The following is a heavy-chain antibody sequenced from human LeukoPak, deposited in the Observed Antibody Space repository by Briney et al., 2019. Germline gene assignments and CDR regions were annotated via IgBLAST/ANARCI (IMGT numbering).Heavy chain of an antibody. CDR3: ARTHYGADAFDI. J-gene: IGHJ3*02. V-gene: IGHV1-69*13. CDR1: GGTFSSYG. CDR2: IIPIFGTA. Sequence: SVKVSCKASGGTFSSYGISWVRQAPGQGVEWMGGIIPIFGTANYAQKFQGRVTITADESTSTAYMELSRLRSEDTVVYYCARTHYGADAFDIWGQGTMVTVSS. D-gene: IGHD3-10*01.